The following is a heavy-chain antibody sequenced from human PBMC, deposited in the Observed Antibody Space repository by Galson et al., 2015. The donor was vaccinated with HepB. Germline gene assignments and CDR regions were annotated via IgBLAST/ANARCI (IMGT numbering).Heavy chain of an antibody. CDR2: INPDSGGA. Sequence: SVKVSCKASGYTFTDYYMHWVRQAPGQGLEWMGWINPDSGGANYAQKFQGRVTMTRDTSISTAYMELSSLRSDDTAVYYCAVDFGDYVSRNYWGQGTLVTVSS. CDR3: AVDFGDYVSRNY. J-gene: IGHJ4*02. D-gene: IGHD4-17*01. CDR1: GYTFTDYY. V-gene: IGHV1-2*02.